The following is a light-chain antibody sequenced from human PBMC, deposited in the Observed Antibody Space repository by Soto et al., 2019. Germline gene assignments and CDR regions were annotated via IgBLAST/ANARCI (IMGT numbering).Light chain of an antibody. CDR2: EVS. Sequence: QSALTQPASVSGSPGQSITISCTGTSSDVGSYNLVSWYQQHPGKAPKLMIYEVSKRPSGISNRFSGSKSGNTASLTISGLQAEDEADYYCCSYAGSSTYVCGTGPKLTVL. V-gene: IGLV2-23*02. CDR3: CSYAGSSTYV. CDR1: SSDVGSYNL. J-gene: IGLJ1*01.